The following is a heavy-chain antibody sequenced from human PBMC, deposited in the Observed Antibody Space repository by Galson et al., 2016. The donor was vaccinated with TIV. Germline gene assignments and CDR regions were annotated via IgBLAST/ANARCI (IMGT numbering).Heavy chain of an antibody. CDR3: AKDASSAYSGYGYFDY. CDR1: GFTFSSYE. V-gene: IGHV3-23*01. Sequence: SLRLSCAASGFTFSSYEMNWVRQAPGKGLEWVSAISVSGGSTCYADAVKGRFTISRDNSKNTLYLQMNSLRAEDTAVYYCAKDASSAYSGYGYFDYWGQGTLVTVSS. D-gene: IGHD5-12*01. CDR2: ISVSGGST. J-gene: IGHJ4*02.